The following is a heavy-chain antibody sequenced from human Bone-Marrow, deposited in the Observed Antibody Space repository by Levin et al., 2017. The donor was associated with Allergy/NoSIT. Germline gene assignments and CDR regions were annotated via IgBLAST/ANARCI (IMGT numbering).Heavy chain of an antibody. V-gene: IGHV4-59*08. J-gene: IGHJ5*02. Sequence: SQTLSLTCTVSGGSISSSYWSWIRPPPGKGLEWIGYIYYSGSTNYNPSLKSRVTISVDTSKNQFSLKLSSVTAADTAVYYCARTSLTGYLGFWFDPWGQGTLVTVSS. CDR1: GGSISSSY. CDR3: ARTSLTGYLGFWFDP. D-gene: IGHD3-9*01. CDR2: IYYSGST.